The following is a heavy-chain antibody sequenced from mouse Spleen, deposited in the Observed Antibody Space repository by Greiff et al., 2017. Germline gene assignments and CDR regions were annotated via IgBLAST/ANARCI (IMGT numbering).Heavy chain of an antibody. Sequence: QVQLQQPGAELVKPGASVKLSCKASGYTFTSYWMHWVKQRPGQGLEWIGEIDPSDSYTNYNQKFKGKATLTVDKSSSTAYMQLSSLTSEDSAVYYCARGEVPKDFDYWGQGTTLTVSS. V-gene: IGHV1-69*02. CDR2: IDPSDSYT. CDR3: ARGEVPKDFDY. D-gene: IGHD2-14*01. J-gene: IGHJ2*01. CDR1: GYTFTSYW.